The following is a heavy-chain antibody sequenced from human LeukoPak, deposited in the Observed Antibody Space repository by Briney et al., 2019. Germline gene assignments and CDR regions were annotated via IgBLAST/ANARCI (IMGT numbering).Heavy chain of an antibody. V-gene: IGHV4-4*07. Sequence: SETLSLTCAVSGGSISSYYWSWIRQPAGKGLEWIGRISTGGTTNYNPSLTSRITMSVDTSKNQFSLNLTSVTAADTAVYYSPRELSPSRAHDYWGQGPLVSVSS. D-gene: IGHD5-24*01. J-gene: IGHJ4*02. CDR1: GGSISSYY. CDR3: PRELSPSRAHDY. CDR2: ISTGGTT.